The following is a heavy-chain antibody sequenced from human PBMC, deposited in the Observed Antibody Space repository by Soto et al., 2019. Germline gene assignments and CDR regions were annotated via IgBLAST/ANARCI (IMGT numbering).Heavy chain of an antibody. J-gene: IGHJ6*02. Sequence: QVQLVQSGAEVKKPGASVKVSCKASGYTFTSYYMHWVRQAPGQGLEWMGIINPSGGCTSYAQKFQGRVTMTRDTSTSTVYMELSSLRSEDTAVYYCARGRSLEDRSWYFYGMDVWGQGTTVTVSS. D-gene: IGHD6-13*01. CDR1: GYTFTSYY. V-gene: IGHV1-46*01. CDR3: ARGRSLEDRSWYFYGMDV. CDR2: INPSGGCT.